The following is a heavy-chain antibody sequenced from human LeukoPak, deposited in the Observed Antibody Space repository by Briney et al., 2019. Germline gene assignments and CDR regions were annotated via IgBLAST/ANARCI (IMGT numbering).Heavy chain of an antibody. CDR2: IYYSGST. V-gene: IGHV4-31*03. CDR3: ARTYCSGGSCYQPFDY. CDR1: GGSISSSSYY. D-gene: IGHD2-15*01. J-gene: IGHJ4*02. Sequence: SETLSLTCTVSGGSISSSSYYWGWIRQHPGKGLEWIGYIYYSGSTYYNPSLKSRVTISVDTSKNQFSLKLSSVTAADTAVYYCARTYCSGGSCYQPFDYWGQGTLVTVSS.